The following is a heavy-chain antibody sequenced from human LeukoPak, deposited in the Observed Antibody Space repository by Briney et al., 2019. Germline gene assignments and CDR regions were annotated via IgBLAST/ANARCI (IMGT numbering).Heavy chain of an antibody. CDR3: ASPRGYSYGLFDY. CDR2: INPSGGST. CDR1: GYSFTSYY. J-gene: IGHJ4*02. D-gene: IGHD5-18*01. V-gene: IGHV1-46*01. Sequence: GASVKVSCKASGYSFTSYYMNWVRQAPGQGREWMGTINPSGGSTSYAQKFQGRVTMTRDTSTSTVYMELSSLRSEDTAVYYCASPRGYSYGLFDYWGQGTLVTVSS.